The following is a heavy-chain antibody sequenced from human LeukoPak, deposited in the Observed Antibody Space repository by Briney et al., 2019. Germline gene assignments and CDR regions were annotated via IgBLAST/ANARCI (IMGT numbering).Heavy chain of an antibody. CDR3: ARDSGITGTTRDNWFDP. CDR1: GYTFTSYY. V-gene: IGHV1-46*01. D-gene: IGHD1-7*01. CDR2: INPSGGST. J-gene: IGHJ5*02. Sequence: GASVKVSCKASGYTFTSYYMHWVRQAPGQGLEWMGIINPSGGSTSYAQKFQGRVTMTRDTSTSTVYMELSSLRSEDTAVYYCARDSGITGTTRDNWFDPWGQGTLVTVSS.